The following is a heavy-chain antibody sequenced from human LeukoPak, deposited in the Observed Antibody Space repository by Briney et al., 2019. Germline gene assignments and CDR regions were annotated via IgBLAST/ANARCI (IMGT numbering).Heavy chain of an antibody. CDR1: GFTFSSYS. V-gene: IGHV3-33*08. J-gene: IGHJ4*02. D-gene: IGHD2-2*01. Sequence: PVGSLRLSCAASGFTFSSYSMHWVRQAPGKGLEWVAVIWYDGSNKYYADSVKGRFTISRDNSKNTLYLQMNSLRAEDTAVYYCARVGTSWAFDYWGQGILVTVSS. CDR2: IWYDGSNK. CDR3: ARVGTSWAFDY.